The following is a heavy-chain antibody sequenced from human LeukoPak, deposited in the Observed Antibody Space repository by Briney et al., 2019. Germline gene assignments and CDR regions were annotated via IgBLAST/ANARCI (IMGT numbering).Heavy chain of an antibody. CDR2: VHLSGAS. CDR1: GGSILTTNW. CDR3: TRESGAFSPFGF. J-gene: IGHJ4*02. V-gene: IGHV4-4*02. Sequence: SETLSLTCAVSGGSILTTNWWSWVRQPPGKGLEWIGEVHLSGASNYNPSLKSRVNMSIDKSKNQLSLELTSVTAADTAIYYCTRESGAFSPFGFWGQGTLVTVYS. D-gene: IGHD1-26*01.